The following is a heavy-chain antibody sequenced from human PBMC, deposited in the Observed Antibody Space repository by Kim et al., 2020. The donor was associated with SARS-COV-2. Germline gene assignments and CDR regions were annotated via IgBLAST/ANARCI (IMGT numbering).Heavy chain of an antibody. V-gene: IGHV1-69*13. CDR1: GGTFSSYA. Sequence: SVKVSCKASGGTFSSYAISWVRQAPGQGLEWMGGIIPIFGTANYAQKFQGRVTITADESTSTAYMELSSLRSEDTAVYYCATLNWGSGYFDYWGQGTLVTVSS. D-gene: IGHD7-27*01. CDR2: IIPIFGTA. CDR3: ATLNWGSGYFDY. J-gene: IGHJ4*02.